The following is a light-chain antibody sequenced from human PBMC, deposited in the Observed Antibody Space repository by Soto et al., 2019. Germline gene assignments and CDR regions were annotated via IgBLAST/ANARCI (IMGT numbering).Light chain of an antibody. Sequence: EILMTQSPATLSVSPGERVTLSCRASQSVSSNLAWFQQKPGQAPRLLIYGASTRATGVPARFTGSGSGTEFTLTISSLQSEDFAVYYCQQYSEWPPLTFGGGTKVDIK. CDR1: QSVSSN. V-gene: IGKV3-15*01. CDR3: QQYSEWPPLT. CDR2: GAS. J-gene: IGKJ4*01.